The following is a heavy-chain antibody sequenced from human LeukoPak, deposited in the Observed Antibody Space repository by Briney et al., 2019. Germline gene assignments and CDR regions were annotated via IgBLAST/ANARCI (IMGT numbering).Heavy chain of an antibody. Sequence: GGSLRLSCAASGFTFSDYYMSWIRQAPGKGLEWVSYISSSGSTIYYADSVKGRFTISRDNAKNSLYLQMNSLRAEDTAMYYCARDRRHLRGYFDLWGRGTLVTVSS. V-gene: IGHV3-11*01. CDR1: GFTFSDYY. J-gene: IGHJ2*01. CDR2: ISSSGSTI. CDR3: ARDRRHLRGYFDL.